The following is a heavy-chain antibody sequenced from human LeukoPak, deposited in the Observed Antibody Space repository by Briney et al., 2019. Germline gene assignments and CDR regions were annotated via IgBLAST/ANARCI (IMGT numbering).Heavy chain of an antibody. D-gene: IGHD6-19*01. Sequence: GGSLRLSCAASGFTLSSYWMSWVRQAPGKGLEWVANIKQDGSEEYYVDSVKGRFTISRDNAKNSLYLQMNSLRAEDTAVYYCVYSSGWYPNFDYWGQGTLVTVSS. CDR1: GFTLSSYW. V-gene: IGHV3-7*01. CDR2: IKQDGSEE. J-gene: IGHJ4*02. CDR3: VYSSGWYPNFDY.